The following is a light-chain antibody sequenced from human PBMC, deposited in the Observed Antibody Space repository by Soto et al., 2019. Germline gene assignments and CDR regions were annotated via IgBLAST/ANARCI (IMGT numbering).Light chain of an antibody. J-gene: IGKJ2*01. CDR3: QQHGSSPYT. V-gene: IGKV3-20*01. CDR2: GTS. CDR1: HSVGSAY. Sequence: EIVLTQSPGTLSLSPGESATLSCRASHSVGSAYLAWFQQKPGQAPRLLIYGTSNRATGIPDRFSGSGSGTDCTLTISRLEPEDFGVYYCQQHGSSPYTFGQGTKVDIK.